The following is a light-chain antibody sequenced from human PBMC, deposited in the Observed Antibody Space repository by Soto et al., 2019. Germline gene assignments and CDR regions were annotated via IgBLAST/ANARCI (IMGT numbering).Light chain of an antibody. V-gene: IGKV3-15*01. CDR3: QQNNNWPQT. Sequence: EIVMTQSPATLSVSPGERATLSCRASQSVSSNLAWYQQKPGQAPRLLIYGASTRATGIPARFSGSGSGTEFTLTISSLQSEDFALYYCQQNNNWPQTFGQWTKV. J-gene: IGKJ1*01. CDR2: GAS. CDR1: QSVSSN.